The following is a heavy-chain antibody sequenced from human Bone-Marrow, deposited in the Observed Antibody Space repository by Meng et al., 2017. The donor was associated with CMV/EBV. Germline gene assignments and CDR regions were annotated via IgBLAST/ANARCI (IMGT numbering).Heavy chain of an antibody. Sequence: GESLKISCAASGFTFSSYWMTWVRQAPGKGLEWVANIKQDGSEKYYVDSVKGRFTISRDNAKNSLHLQMNNLRAEDTAIYYCVQTLYWGQGTLVTVSS. V-gene: IGHV3-7*01. CDR2: IKQDGSEK. J-gene: IGHJ4*02. CDR1: GFTFSSYW. D-gene: IGHD3-16*01. CDR3: VQTLY.